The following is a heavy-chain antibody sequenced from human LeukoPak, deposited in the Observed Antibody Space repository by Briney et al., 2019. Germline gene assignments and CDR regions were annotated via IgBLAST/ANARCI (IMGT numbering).Heavy chain of an antibody. CDR3: ARGRVAVAKHYYYYYGMDV. V-gene: IGHV3-30*03. D-gene: IGHD6-19*01. J-gene: IGHJ6*04. CDR2: ISYDGSNK. Sequence: GGSLRLSCAASGLTFSDYWMNWVRQAPGKGLEWVAVISYDGSNKYYADSVKGRFTISRDNSKNTLYLQMNSLRAEDTAVYYCARGRVAVAKHYYYYYGMDVWGKGTTVTVSS. CDR1: GLTFSDYW.